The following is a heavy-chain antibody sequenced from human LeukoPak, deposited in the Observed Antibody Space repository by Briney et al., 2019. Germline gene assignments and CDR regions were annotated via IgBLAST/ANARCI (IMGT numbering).Heavy chain of an antibody. CDR1: GYTFTSYG. J-gene: IGHJ5*02. D-gene: IGHD3-3*01. CDR2: ISAYNGNT. CDR3: AKTLYYVFWGAPLSGFDP. V-gene: IGHV1-18*01. Sequence: GASVKVSCKASGYTFTSYGISWVRQAPGQGLEWMGWISAYNGNTNYAQKLQGRVTMTTDTSTSTAYMELRSLRSDDTAVYYCAKTLYYVFWGAPLSGFDPWGQGTLATVSS.